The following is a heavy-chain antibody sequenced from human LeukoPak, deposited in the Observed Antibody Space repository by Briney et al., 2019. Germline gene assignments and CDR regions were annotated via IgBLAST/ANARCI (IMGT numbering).Heavy chain of an antibody. D-gene: IGHD2-15*01. V-gene: IGHV3-49*04. Sequence: GGSLRLSCTASGFTFGDYAMSWVRQAPGKGLEWVGFIRSKAYGGTTEYAASGKGRFTISRDDSKSIAYLQMNSLKTEDTAVYYCGVAATGRGADYWGQGTLVTVSS. CDR1: GFTFGDYA. J-gene: IGHJ4*02. CDR3: GVAATGRGADY. CDR2: IRSKAYGGTT.